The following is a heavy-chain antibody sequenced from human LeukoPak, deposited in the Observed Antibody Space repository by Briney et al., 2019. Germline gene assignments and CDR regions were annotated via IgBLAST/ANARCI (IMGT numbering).Heavy chain of an antibody. CDR1: GGSFSGYY. CDR2: INHSGST. Sequence: PSETLSLTCAVYGGSFSGYYWSWIRQPPGKGLERIGEINHSGSTNYNPSLKSRVTISVDTSKNQFSLKLSSVTAADTAVYYCARSHTYYYDSSGYYYGDYWGQGTLVTVSS. D-gene: IGHD3-22*01. CDR3: ARSHTYYYDSSGYYYGDY. V-gene: IGHV4-34*01. J-gene: IGHJ4*02.